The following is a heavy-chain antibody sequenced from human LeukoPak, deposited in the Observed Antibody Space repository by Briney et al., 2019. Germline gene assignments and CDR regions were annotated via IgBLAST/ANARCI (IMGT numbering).Heavy chain of an antibody. Sequence: ASVKVSCKASGYTFTGYYMHWVRQAPGQGLEWMGWINPNSGGTNYAQKFQGRVTMTRDTSISTAYMELSRLRSDDTAVYYCARDGGIVATITFDYWGQGTLVTVSS. CDR3: ARDGGIVATITFDY. V-gene: IGHV1-2*02. CDR1: GYTFTGYY. J-gene: IGHJ4*02. CDR2: INPNSGGT. D-gene: IGHD5-12*01.